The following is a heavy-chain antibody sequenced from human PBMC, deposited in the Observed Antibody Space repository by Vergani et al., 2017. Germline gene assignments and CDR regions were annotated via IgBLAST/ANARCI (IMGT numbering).Heavy chain of an antibody. CDR2: INSDGSST. D-gene: IGHD3-22*01. CDR3: ARDPDSSGYFPPCYYYYYMDV. Sequence: EVQLVESGGGLVQPGGSLRLSCAASGFTFSSYWMHWVRQAPGKGLVWVSRINSDGSSTSYADSVKGRFTISRDNAKNTLYLQMNSLRAEDTAVYYCARDPDSSGYFPPCYYYYYMDVWGKGTTVTVSS. CDR1: GFTFSSYW. V-gene: IGHV3-74*01. J-gene: IGHJ6*03.